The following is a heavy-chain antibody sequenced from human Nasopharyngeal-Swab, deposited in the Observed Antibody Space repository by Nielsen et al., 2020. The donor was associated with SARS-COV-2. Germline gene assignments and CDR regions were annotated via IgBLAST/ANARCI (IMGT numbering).Heavy chain of an antibody. CDR2: SSGSGTFT. CDR1: GFTFKNYA. CDR3: ARMNYYFYYGMDV. J-gene: IGHJ6*02. Sequence: GESLKISCTTSGFTFKNYAMSWVRQAPGKGLDWVSGSSGSGTFTYYADAVKGRFTVSRDNAKNSLYLQMSSLRAEDTAVYYCARMNYYFYYGMDVWGQGTTVTVSS. V-gene: IGHV3-23*01.